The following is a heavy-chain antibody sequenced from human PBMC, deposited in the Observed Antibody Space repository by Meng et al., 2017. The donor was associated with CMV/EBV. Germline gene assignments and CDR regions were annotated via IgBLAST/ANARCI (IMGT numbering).Heavy chain of an antibody. CDR3: VRESSTFSWSEHLQH. V-gene: IGHV3-7*01. CDR1: GFSFSRYW. J-gene: IGHJ1*01. Sequence: GESLKISCAASGFSFSRYWMTWVRQAPGKGLEWVANIRQDGSEAYYVDSVKGRFTIFRDNTKNSLFLQMDSLSAEDTAIYYCVRESSTFSWSEHLQHWGQDTLVTVSS. D-gene: IGHD2-2*01. CDR2: IRQDGSEA.